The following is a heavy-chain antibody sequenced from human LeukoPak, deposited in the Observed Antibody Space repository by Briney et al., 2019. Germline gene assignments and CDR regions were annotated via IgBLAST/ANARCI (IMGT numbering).Heavy chain of an antibody. CDR1: GFTFDDYG. V-gene: IGHV3-20*04. D-gene: IGHD4-17*01. CDR2: INWNGGSK. J-gene: IGHJ5*02. Sequence: PGGSLRLSCAASGFTFDDYGMSWVRQAPGKGLEWVSGINWNGGSKGYADSVKGRFTISRDNAKNSLYLQMNSLRAEDTALYYCARDPTVTSQGWFDPWGQGTLVTVSS. CDR3: ARDPTVTSQGWFDP.